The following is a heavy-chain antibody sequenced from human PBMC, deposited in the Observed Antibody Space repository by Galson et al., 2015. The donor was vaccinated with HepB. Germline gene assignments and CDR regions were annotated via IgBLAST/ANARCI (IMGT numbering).Heavy chain of an antibody. CDR1: GFLFSSFA. J-gene: IGHJ4*02. CDR3: VRLTKYDSRWYYYDY. D-gene: IGHD4-23*01. CDR2: TKNRGNGYTT. V-gene: IGHV3-72*01. Sequence: SLRLSCAASGFLFSSFAMDWVRQAPGKGLEWVGRTKNRGNGYTTLYAASVQGRFTISRDDSENSVYLQMNSLVTEDTAVYYCVRLTKYDSRWYYYDYWGQGTLVTVSS.